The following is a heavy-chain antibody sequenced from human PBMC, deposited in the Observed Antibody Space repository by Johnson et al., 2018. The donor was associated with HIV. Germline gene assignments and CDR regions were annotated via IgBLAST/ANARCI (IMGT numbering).Heavy chain of an antibody. CDR2: IKQDGSEK. CDR3: AKVHSSSSNGFDI. J-gene: IGHJ3*02. CDR1: GFTFSSYW. D-gene: IGHD6-6*01. V-gene: IGHV3-7*01. Sequence: EVQLVESGGGLVQPGGSLRLSCAASGFTFSSYWMSWVRQAPGKGLEWVANIKQDGSEKYYVDSVKGRFTISRDNAKNSLYLQMNSLRAEDTAVYYCAKVHSSSSNGFDIWGQGTMVTVSS.